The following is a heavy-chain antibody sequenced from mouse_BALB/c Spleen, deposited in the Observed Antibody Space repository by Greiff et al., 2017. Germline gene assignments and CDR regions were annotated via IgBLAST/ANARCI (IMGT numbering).Heavy chain of an antibody. CDR3: ARAALSDFDY. J-gene: IGHJ2*01. D-gene: IGHD6-1*01. V-gene: IGHV14-3*02. CDR1: GFNIKDTY. Sequence: DVQLQESGAELVKPGASVKLSCTASGFNIKDTYMHWVKQRPEQGLEWIGRIDPANGNTKYDPKFQGKATITADTSSNTAYLQLSSLTSEDTAVYYCARAALSDFDYWGQGTTLTVSS. CDR2: IDPANGNT.